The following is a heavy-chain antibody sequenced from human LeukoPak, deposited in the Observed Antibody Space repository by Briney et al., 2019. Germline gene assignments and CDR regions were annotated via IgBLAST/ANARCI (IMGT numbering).Heavy chain of an antibody. D-gene: IGHD6-6*01. CDR1: GFSFSSYG. CDR2: ISYDGSNK. Sequence: VRSLRLSCAASGFSFSSYGMHWVRQAPGKGLEWVAVISYDGSNKYYADSVKGRFTISRDNSKNTLYLQMNSLRAEDTAVYYCAKEEYSSSSSPFDYWGQGTLVTVSS. J-gene: IGHJ4*02. V-gene: IGHV3-30*18. CDR3: AKEEYSSSSSPFDY.